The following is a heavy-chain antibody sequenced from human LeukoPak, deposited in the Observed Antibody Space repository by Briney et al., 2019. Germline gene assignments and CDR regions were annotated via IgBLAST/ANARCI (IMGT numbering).Heavy chain of an antibody. D-gene: IGHD6-19*01. J-gene: IGHJ4*02. CDR1: GFTVSSNY. V-gene: IGHV3-53*01. CDR3: ARDSPQWLVHDY. Sequence: GGSLRLSCAASGFTVSSNYMSWVRQAPGKGLEWVSVIYSGGSTYYADSVKGRFTISGDNSKNTLYLQMNSLRAEDTAVYYCARDSPQWLVHDYWGQGTLVTVSS. CDR2: IYSGGST.